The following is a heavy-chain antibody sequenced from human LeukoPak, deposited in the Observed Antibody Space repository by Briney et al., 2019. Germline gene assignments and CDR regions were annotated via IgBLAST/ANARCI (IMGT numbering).Heavy chain of an antibody. Sequence: PGESLKISCKGSGYSSTSYWIGWVRQMPGKGLEWMGIIYPGDSDTRYSPSFQGQVTISADKSISTAYLQWSSLKASDTAMYYCALMVRGVIVYFDYWGQGTLVTVSS. J-gene: IGHJ4*02. CDR2: IYPGDSDT. CDR1: GYSSTSYW. D-gene: IGHD3-10*01. CDR3: ALMVRGVIVYFDY. V-gene: IGHV5-51*03.